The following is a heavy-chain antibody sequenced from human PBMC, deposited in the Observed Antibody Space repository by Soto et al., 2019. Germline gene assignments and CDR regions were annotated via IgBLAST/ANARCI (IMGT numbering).Heavy chain of an antibody. Sequence: EVQLVESGGDLVQPGGSLRLSCAASGFSFSIFWMHWVRQAPGKGLVWVSSINGGGSSADYADSVKGRFTFSRDNAKNTVYLQMNRLRAEDTAVYYCTTGGGYSGYDPFDYWGQGTLVTVSS. CDR3: TTGGGYSGYDPFDY. CDR2: INGGGSSA. CDR1: GFSFSIFW. J-gene: IGHJ4*02. V-gene: IGHV3-74*01. D-gene: IGHD5-12*01.